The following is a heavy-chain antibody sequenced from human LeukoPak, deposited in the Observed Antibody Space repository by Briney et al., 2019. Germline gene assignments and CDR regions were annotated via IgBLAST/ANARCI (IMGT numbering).Heavy chain of an antibody. D-gene: IGHD6-13*01. V-gene: IGHV4-34*01. CDR2: INHSGST. Sequence: ETLSLTCAVYGESFSGYYWSWIRQPPGKGLEWIGEINHSGSTNYNPSLKSRVTISVDTSKNQFSLKLSSVTAADTAVYYCARGVAAAGNPFDYWGQGTLVTVSS. J-gene: IGHJ4*02. CDR3: ARGVAAAGNPFDY. CDR1: GESFSGYY.